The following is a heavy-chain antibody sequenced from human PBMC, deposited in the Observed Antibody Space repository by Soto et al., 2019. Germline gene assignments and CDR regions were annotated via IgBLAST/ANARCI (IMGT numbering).Heavy chain of an antibody. CDR1: GGSFTSNNW. J-gene: IGHJ6*02. CDR3: ARERWDSSGRYGMDV. D-gene: IGHD6-19*01. Sequence: SETLSLTCAVSGGSFTSNNWWTWVRQPPGQGLEWIGEIYRTGSTNYNPSIRSRITISVESSKNQLSLRLSSVNAADTDVYYCARERWDSSGRYGMDVWGQGTRVTVYS. CDR2: IYRTGST. V-gene: IGHV4-4*02.